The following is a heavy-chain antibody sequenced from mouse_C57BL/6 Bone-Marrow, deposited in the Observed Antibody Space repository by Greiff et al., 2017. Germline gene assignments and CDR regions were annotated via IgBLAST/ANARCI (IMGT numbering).Heavy chain of an antibody. D-gene: IGHD1-1*01. CDR3: ARDYYYGSRGMGY. V-gene: IGHV1-76*01. J-gene: IGHJ4*01. CDR1: GYTFTDYY. CDR2: IYPGSGNT. Sequence: QVQLKQSGAELVRPGASVKLSCKASGYTFTDYYINWVKQRPGQGLEWIARIYPGSGNTYYNEKFKGKATLTAEKSSSTAYMQLSSLTSEDSAVYFCARDYYYGSRGMGYWGQGTSVTVSS.